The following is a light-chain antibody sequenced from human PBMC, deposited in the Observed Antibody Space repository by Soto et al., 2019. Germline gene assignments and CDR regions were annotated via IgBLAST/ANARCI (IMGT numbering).Light chain of an antibody. J-gene: IGLJ3*02. CDR1: SSNIGSNY. Sequence: QSVLTQPPSASGTPGQRVTISCSGSSSNIGSNYVFWYQQFPGSAPKLLIYRNNQRPSGVPDRFSGSKSGASASLAISGLRSEDEADFYCAAWDGSLTTWVFGGGTKLTVL. CDR3: AAWDGSLTTWV. V-gene: IGLV1-47*01. CDR2: RNN.